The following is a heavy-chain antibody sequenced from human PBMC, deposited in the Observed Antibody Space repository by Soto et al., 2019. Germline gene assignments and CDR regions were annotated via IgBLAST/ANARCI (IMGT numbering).Heavy chain of an antibody. J-gene: IGHJ3*02. CDR1: GYTFTSYG. D-gene: IGHD6-19*01. Sequence: ASVKVYCKAFGYTFTSYGISWVRQAPGQGLEWMGWISAYNGNTNYAQKLQGRVTMTTDTSTSTAYMELRSLRSDDTAAYYCARDSSGWNAFDIWGQGQWSPSPQ. CDR2: ISAYNGNT. CDR3: ARDSSGWNAFDI. V-gene: IGHV1-18*01.